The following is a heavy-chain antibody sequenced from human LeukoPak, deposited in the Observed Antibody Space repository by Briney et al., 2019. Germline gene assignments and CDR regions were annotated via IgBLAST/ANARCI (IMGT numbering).Heavy chain of an antibody. Sequence: ASVKVSCKASGHTFTGYYMHWVRQAPGQGLEWMGRINPNSGGTNYAQKFQGRVTMTRDTSISTAYMELSRLRSDDTAVYYCARGGSGSYYPADYWGQGTLVTVSS. V-gene: IGHV1-2*06. CDR3: ARGGSGSYYPADY. J-gene: IGHJ4*02. D-gene: IGHD3-10*01. CDR1: GHTFTGYY. CDR2: INPNSGGT.